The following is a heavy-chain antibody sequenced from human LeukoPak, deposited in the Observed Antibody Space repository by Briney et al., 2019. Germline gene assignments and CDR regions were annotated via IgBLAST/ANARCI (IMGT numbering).Heavy chain of an antibody. D-gene: IGHD6-19*01. V-gene: IGHV4-61*01. CDR2: IYYSGST. CDR3: ARDGGQGSGWSTIDY. CDR1: GGSVSSGSYY. J-gene: IGHJ4*02. Sequence: SETLSLTCTVSGGSVSSGSYYWSWIRQPPGKGLEWIGYIYYSGSTNYNPSLKSRVTISVDTSKNQFSLKLSSATAADTAVYYCARDGGQGSGWSTIDYWGQGTLVTVSS.